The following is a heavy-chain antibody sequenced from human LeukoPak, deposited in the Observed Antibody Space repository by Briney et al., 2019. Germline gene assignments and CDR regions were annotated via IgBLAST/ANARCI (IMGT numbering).Heavy chain of an antibody. CDR2: ISAYNGNT. CDR1: GYTFTSYG. D-gene: IGHD3-3*01. V-gene: IGHV1-18*01. Sequence: GASVKVSCEASGYTFTSYGISWVRQAPGQGLEWMGWISAYNGNTNYAQKLQGRVTVTTDTSTSTAYMELRSLRSDDTAVYYCARVGTIFGVVIIPTTSPFDYWGQGTLVTVSS. J-gene: IGHJ4*02. CDR3: ARVGTIFGVVIIPTTSPFDY.